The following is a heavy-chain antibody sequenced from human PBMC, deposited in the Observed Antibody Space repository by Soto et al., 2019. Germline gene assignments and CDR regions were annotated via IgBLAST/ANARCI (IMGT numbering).Heavy chain of an antibody. V-gene: IGHV4-31*03. CDR1: GGSISSGGYY. Sequence: SETLSLTCTVSGGSISSGGYYWSWIRQHPGKGLEWIGYIYYSGSTYYNQSLKSRVTISVDTSKNQYSLKLSSVTAADMSVYFCASGGHVDIVATILDYWGQGTLVTVSS. CDR2: IYYSGST. CDR3: ASGGHVDIVATILDY. D-gene: IGHD5-12*01. J-gene: IGHJ4*02.